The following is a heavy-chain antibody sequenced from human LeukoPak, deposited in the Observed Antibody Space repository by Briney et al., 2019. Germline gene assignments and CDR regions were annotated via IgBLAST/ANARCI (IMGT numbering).Heavy chain of an antibody. V-gene: IGHV4-34*01. CDR3: ARSGKSGYSSGWYRGRIDY. Sequence: SETLSLTCAVYGGSFSGYYWSWIRQPPGKGLEWIGEINHSGSTNYNPSLKSRVTTSVDTSKNQFSLKLSSVTAADTAVYYCARSGKSGYSSGWYRGRIDYWGQGTLVTVSS. CDR2: INHSGST. J-gene: IGHJ4*02. CDR1: GGSFSGYY. D-gene: IGHD6-19*01.